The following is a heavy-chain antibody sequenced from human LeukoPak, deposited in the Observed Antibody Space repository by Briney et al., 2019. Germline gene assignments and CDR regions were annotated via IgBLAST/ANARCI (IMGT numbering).Heavy chain of an antibody. V-gene: IGHV3-30-3*01. CDR1: GFTFSSYA. Sequence: GGSLRLSCAASGFTFSSYAMHWVRQAPGKGLGWVAVISYDGHNKYYADSVKGRFTISRDNSKNTLYLQMNSLRAEDTAVYYCAKGFSSGWYWDYYYGMDVWGQGTTVTVSS. J-gene: IGHJ6*02. D-gene: IGHD6-19*01. CDR2: ISYDGHNK. CDR3: AKGFSSGWYWDYYYGMDV.